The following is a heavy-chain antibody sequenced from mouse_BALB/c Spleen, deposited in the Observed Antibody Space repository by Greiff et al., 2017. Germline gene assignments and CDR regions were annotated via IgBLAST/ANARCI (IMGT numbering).Heavy chain of an antibody. D-gene: IGHD1-2*01. CDR3: ARQLRLRAMDY. J-gene: IGHJ4*01. CDR1: GFDFSRYW. V-gene: IGHV4-2*02. Sequence: EVQRVESGGGLVQPGGSLNLSCAASGFDFSRYWMSWARQAPGKGQEWIGEINPGSSTINYTPSLKDKFIISRDNAKNTLYLQMSKVRSEDTALYYCARQLRLRAMDYWGQGTSVTVSS. CDR2: INPGSSTI.